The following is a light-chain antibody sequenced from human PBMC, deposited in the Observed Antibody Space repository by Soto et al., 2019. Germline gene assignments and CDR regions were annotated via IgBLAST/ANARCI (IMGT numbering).Light chain of an antibody. CDR2: AAS. CDR1: QDIRSW. V-gene: IGKV1-12*01. J-gene: IGKJ4*01. CDR3: QQAYSFPLT. Sequence: DIQMTQSPSSVSASVGDRVTITCRASQDIRSWLGWYQQKPGKAPKVLIYAASSLQSGVPSRFSGSGSGTDCTLTISSLQPEDFATYYCQQAYSFPLTSGGGTRVQIK.